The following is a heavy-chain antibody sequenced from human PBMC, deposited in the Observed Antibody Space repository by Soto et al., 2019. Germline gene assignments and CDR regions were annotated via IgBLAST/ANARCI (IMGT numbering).Heavy chain of an antibody. CDR2: IYSGGST. D-gene: IGHD3-16*01. Sequence: EVQLVESGGGLVQPGGSLRLSCAASGFTVSTKYMSWVRQAPGKGLEWVSVIYSGGSTFYADSVRGRFTISSDNSKNTVYFQMNSVRAEDTAVYYCARDPWAADYWGQGTLVTVSS. V-gene: IGHV3-66*01. J-gene: IGHJ4*02. CDR1: GFTVSTKY. CDR3: ARDPWAADY.